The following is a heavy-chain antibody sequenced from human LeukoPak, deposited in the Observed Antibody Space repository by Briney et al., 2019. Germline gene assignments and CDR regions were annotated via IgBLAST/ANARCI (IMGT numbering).Heavy chain of an antibody. J-gene: IGHJ4*02. D-gene: IGHD3-10*01. CDR3: ARVVMVRGKFDY. CDR1: GYSFTTYG. V-gene: IGHV1-18*01. Sequence: GASVKVSCKASGYSFTTYGISWVRQAPGQGLEWMGWISAYNGNTNYAQKLQGRVTMTTDTSTSTAYMELRSLRSDDTAVYYCARVVMVRGKFDYWGQGTLVTVSS. CDR2: ISAYNGNT.